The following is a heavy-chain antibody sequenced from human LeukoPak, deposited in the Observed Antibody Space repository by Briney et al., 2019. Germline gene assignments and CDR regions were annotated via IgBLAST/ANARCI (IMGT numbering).Heavy chain of an antibody. V-gene: IGHV3-30-3*01. Sequence: GGSLRLSCAASGFTFSSYAMHWVRQAPGKGLEWAAVISYDGSNKYYADSVKGRFTISRDNSKNTLYLQMNSLRAEDTAVYYCAQSIAVAPPIWGQGTMVTVSS. CDR1: GFTFSSYA. CDR3: AQSIAVAPPI. CDR2: ISYDGSNK. J-gene: IGHJ3*02. D-gene: IGHD6-19*01.